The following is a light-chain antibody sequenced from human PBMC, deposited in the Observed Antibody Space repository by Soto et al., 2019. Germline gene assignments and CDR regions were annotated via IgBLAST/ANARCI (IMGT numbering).Light chain of an antibody. V-gene: IGKV3-15*01. CDR3: QQYNNWPPDRT. CDR2: GAS. CDR1: QSVGSN. J-gene: IGKJ1*01. Sequence: EIVMTQSPATLSVSPGERATLSCRASQSVGSNLAWYQQKPGQAPRLLIYGASTRATGIPARFSGSGSGTEFTLTISSLQSEDFAIDCCQQYNNWPPDRTFGQGTKVEIK.